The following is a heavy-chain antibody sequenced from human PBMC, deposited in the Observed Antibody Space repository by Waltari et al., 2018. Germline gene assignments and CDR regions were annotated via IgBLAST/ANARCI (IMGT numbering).Heavy chain of an antibody. Sequence: EVHLVQSGGGLIQPGGSLRLSCGVSGFTFKNYWMTWVRQAPGKGLGGLAKINQDGRDKNYVDSVEGRFTISRDNDQNSVYLQMNSLRAEDTAVYYCARDVPNGYFDYWGSGTLVTVSS. CDR3: ARDVPNGYFDY. CDR1: GFTFKNYW. J-gene: IGHJ4*02. CDR2: INQDGRDK. D-gene: IGHD1-1*01. V-gene: IGHV3-7*01.